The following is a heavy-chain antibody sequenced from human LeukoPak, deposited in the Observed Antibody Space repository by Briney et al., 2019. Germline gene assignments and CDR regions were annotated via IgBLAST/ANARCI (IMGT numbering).Heavy chain of an antibody. Sequence: SETLSLTCTVSGGSISSYYWSWIRQPPGKGLEWIGYIYYSGSTNYNPSLKSRVTISVDTSKNQFPLKLSSVTAADTAVYYCAREVPDCSGGSCYSGPFDYWGQGTLVTVSS. D-gene: IGHD2-15*01. CDR2: IYYSGST. J-gene: IGHJ4*02. CDR3: AREVPDCSGGSCYSGPFDY. CDR1: GGSISSYY. V-gene: IGHV4-59*01.